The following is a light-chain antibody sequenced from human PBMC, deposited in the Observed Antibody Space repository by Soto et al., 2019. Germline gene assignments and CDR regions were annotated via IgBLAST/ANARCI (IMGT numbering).Light chain of an antibody. V-gene: IGLV2-8*01. J-gene: IGLJ2*01. CDR1: SSDVGEYNS. CDR3: SSYAGSNNLV. Sequence: QSALTQPASVSGSPGQSITLSCTGTSSDVGEYNSVSWYQQHPGKAPKLIIYEVTNRPSGVSDRLSGSKSGNTASLTISGLQAEDEADYYCSSYAGSNNLVFGGGTKLTVL. CDR2: EVT.